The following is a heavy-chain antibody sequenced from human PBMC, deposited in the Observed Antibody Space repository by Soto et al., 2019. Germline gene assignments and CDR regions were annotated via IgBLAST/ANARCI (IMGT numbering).Heavy chain of an antibody. V-gene: IGHV1-69*02. CDR2: IIPILGIA. Sequence: QVKLVQSGAAVKKPGSSVKVSCKASGGTFSSYTISWVRQAPGQGHEWMGRIIPILGIANNVQKFQGRVTITTDKYTSTACMEQSSLTSEDTAVYYCARGRGYQLEAFDIWVQGTTDTVST. CDR3: ARGRGYQLEAFDI. J-gene: IGHJ3*02. CDR1: GGTFSSYT. D-gene: IGHD1-1*01.